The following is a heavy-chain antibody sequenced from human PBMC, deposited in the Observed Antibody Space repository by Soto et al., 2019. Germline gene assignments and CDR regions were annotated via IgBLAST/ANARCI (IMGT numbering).Heavy chain of an antibody. D-gene: IGHD2-8*01. J-gene: IGHJ4*02. V-gene: IGHV3-73*01. CDR3: TRRILLCTNGVFSTGYTDY. CDR2: IRSKANSYAT. Sequence: GGSLRLSCAASGFTFSGSAMHWVRQASGKGLEWVGRIRSKANSYATAYAASVKGRFTISRDDSKNTAYLQMNSLKTEDTAVYYCTRRILLCTNGVFSTGYTDYWGQGTLVTVSS. CDR1: GFTFSGSA.